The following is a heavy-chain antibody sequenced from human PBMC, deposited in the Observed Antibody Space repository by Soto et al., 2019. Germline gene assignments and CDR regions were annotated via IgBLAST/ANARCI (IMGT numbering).Heavy chain of an antibody. CDR1: GGTSNRYA. D-gene: IGHD3-16*01. V-gene: IGHV1-69*01. Sequence: QVQLVQSGAEVKKPGSSVKVSCKASGGTSNRYAFSWVRQAPGQGLEWMGGSIPIFGTANYAQKFQGRATITADESTSTGYMEPSRLRSDDTATYYCATGRGSGGFDSWGQGTQVIVSS. CDR2: SIPIFGTA. J-gene: IGHJ4*02. CDR3: ATGRGSGGFDS.